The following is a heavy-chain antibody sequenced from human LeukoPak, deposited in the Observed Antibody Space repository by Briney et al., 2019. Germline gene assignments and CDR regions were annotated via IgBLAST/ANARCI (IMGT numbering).Heavy chain of an antibody. D-gene: IGHD2-15*01. J-gene: IGHJ4*02. CDR1: GFTFSSYSMN. V-gene: IGHV4-39*01. CDR2: IYYSGST. CDR3: ARHLGGAAIGY. Sequence: GSLRLSCAASGFTFSSYSMNWVRQPPGKGLEWIGSIYYSGSTYYNPSLKSRVTISVDTSKNQFSLKLSSVTAADTAVYYCARHLGGAAIGYWGQGTLVTVSS.